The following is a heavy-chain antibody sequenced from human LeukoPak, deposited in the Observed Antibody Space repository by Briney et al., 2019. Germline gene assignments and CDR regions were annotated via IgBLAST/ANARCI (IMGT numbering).Heavy chain of an antibody. D-gene: IGHD2-2*01. CDR3: ARGGRGYCSSTSCYPDQFDY. V-gene: IGHV3-7*01. J-gene: IGHJ4*02. Sequence: GSLRLSCAASGFTFSSYWMSWVRQAPGEGLEWVANIKQDGSGKYYVDSVKGRFTISRDNAKNSLYLQMNSLRAEDTAVYYCARGGRGYCSSTSCYPDQFDYWGQGTLVTVSS. CDR1: GFTFSSYW. CDR2: IKQDGSGK.